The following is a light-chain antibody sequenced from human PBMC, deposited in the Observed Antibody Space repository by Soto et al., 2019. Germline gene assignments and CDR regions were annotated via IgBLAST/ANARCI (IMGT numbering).Light chain of an antibody. CDR3: AEWADSLKGRGYV. J-gene: IGLJ1*01. V-gene: IGLV1-44*01. CDR2: GNN. Sequence: QAVVTQPPSASGTPGQRVTISCSGSSSNIGSNPVAWYQQLPGTAPKLLIYGNNQRPSGVPVRFSGSKSGTSASLAISGLQSGDEADYYCAEWADSLKGRGYVFGTGTKVTVL. CDR1: SSNIGSNP.